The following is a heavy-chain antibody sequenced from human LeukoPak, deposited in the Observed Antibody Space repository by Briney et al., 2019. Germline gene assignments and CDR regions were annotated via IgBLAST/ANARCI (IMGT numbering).Heavy chain of an antibody. V-gene: IGHV3-48*01. CDR2: ISSSSSTI. CDR3: ARDSIMFGSYSSGWYRWFDP. J-gene: IGHJ5*02. CDR1: GFTFSSYS. Sequence: GGSLRLSCAASGFTFSSYSMNWVRQAPGKGLEWVSYISSSSSTIYYADSVKGRFTISRDNAKNSLYLQMNSLRAEVTAVYYCARDSIMFGSYSSGWYRWFDPWGQGTLVTVSS. D-gene: IGHD6-19*01.